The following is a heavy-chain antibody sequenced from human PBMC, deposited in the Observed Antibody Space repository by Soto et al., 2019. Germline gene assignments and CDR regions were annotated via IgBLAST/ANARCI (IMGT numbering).Heavy chain of an antibody. Sequence: EVQVVDSGGGLVQPGGSLRLSCAASGFIFTNYWMTWVRQAPGKGLEWVAIIKYDGNEKYYVDPVRGRFTISRDNAKNSVYLKMNSLRAEDPAVYFCARVTYYDRNFDYWGQGTLVTVSS. D-gene: IGHD3-16*01. V-gene: IGHV3-7*05. J-gene: IGHJ4*02. CDR3: ARVTYYDRNFDY. CDR2: IKYDGNEK. CDR1: GFIFTNYW.